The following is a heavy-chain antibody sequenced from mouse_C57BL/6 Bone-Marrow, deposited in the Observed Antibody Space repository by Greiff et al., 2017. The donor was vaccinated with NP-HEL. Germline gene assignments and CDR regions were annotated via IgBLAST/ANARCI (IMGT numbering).Heavy chain of an antibody. CDR2: IDPENGDT. Sequence: EVQGVESGAELVRPGASVKLSCTASGFNIKDDYMHWVKQRPEQGLEWIGWIDPENGDTEYASKFQGKATITADTSSNTAYLQLSSLTSEDTAVYYCTRDWFAYWGQGTLVTVSA. V-gene: IGHV14-4*01. CDR3: TRDWFAY. CDR1: GFNIKDDY. J-gene: IGHJ3*01.